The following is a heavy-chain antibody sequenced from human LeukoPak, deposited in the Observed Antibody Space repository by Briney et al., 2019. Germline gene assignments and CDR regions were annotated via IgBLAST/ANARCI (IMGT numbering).Heavy chain of an antibody. Sequence: SQTLSLTCTVSGGSISSGGYYWSWIRQPPGKGLEWIGYINHSGSTNYNPSLKSRVTISVDTSKNQFSLKLSSVTAADTAVYYCARRRYSYGSGYYYYMDVWGKGTTVTVSS. CDR2: INHSGST. D-gene: IGHD5-18*01. J-gene: IGHJ6*03. V-gene: IGHV4-30-2*01. CDR3: ARRRYSYGSGYYYYMDV. CDR1: GGSISSGGYY.